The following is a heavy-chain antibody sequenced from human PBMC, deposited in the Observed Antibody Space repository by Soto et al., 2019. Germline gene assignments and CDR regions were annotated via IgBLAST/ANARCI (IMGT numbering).Heavy chain of an antibody. D-gene: IGHD1-26*01. V-gene: IGHV1-69*13. Sequence: SVKVSCTASGGTFSSYAISWVRQAPGQGLEWMGGIIPIFGTANYAQKFQGRVTITADESTSTAYMELSSLRSEDTAVYYCAREDYSGSSSYYYGMDVWGQGTTVTVSS. CDR2: IIPIFGTA. CDR1: GGTFSSYA. CDR3: AREDYSGSSSYYYGMDV. J-gene: IGHJ6*02.